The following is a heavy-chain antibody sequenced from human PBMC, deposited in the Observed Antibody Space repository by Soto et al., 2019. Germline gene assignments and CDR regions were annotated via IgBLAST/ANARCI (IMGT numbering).Heavy chain of an antibody. J-gene: IGHJ4*02. CDR2: IYSGGGT. CDR1: LFIVSDNY. D-gene: IGHD4-17*01. V-gene: IGHV3-66*01. Sequence: EVRLAQSAGGLVQPGGSLRLSCAASLFIVSDNYMSWVRQAPGKGLEWVSLIYSGGGTDYAESVKGRFTISRDNSKNTLYLQMNSLKAEDTGIYNCATRMTTAPYWGQGTVVTVSS. CDR3: ATRMTTAPY.